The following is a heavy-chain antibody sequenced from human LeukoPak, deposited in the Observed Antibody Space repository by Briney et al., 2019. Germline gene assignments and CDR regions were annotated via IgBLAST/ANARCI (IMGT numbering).Heavy chain of an antibody. CDR2: LHSDGAT. Sequence: GGSLRLSCAASGFTVSPNYMSWVRLAPGKGLEWVSLLHSDGATYYAESVKGRFTISTDNSKNILYLQMNSLRVEDTAVYYCAGRRKEAAAYDHWGQGTLVTVSS. V-gene: IGHV3-66*01. J-gene: IGHJ4*02. CDR1: GFTVSPNY. D-gene: IGHD2-2*01. CDR3: AGRRKEAAAYDH.